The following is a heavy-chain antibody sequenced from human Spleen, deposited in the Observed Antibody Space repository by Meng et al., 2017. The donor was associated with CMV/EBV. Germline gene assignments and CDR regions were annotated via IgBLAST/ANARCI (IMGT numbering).Heavy chain of an antibody. J-gene: IGHJ6*02. CDR2: IRSKAYGGTT. CDR1: GFTFGDYA. CDR3: TRVGFDDSSGYYYYYGMDV. Sequence: GGSLRLSCTASGFTFGDYAMSWVRQAPGKGLEWVGFIRSKAYGGTTEYAASVKGRFTISRDDSKSIAYLQMNSLKTEDTAVYYCTRVGFDDSSGYYYYYGMDVWGQGTTVTVSS. D-gene: IGHD3-22*01. V-gene: IGHV3-49*04.